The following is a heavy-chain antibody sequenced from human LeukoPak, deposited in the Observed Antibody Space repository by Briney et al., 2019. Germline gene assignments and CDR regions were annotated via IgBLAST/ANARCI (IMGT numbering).Heavy chain of an antibody. CDR2: MNPNSGNT. CDR1: GYTFTSYD. Sequence: GASVKVSCKASGYTFTSYDINWVRQATGQGLEWMGWMNPNSGNTGYAQKFQGRVTMTRNTSISTAYMELSSLRSEDTAVYYCARGSSGYSYYYYYYCMDVWGKGTTVTVSS. D-gene: IGHD3-22*01. V-gene: IGHV1-8*01. J-gene: IGHJ6*03. CDR3: ARGSSGYSYYYYYYCMDV.